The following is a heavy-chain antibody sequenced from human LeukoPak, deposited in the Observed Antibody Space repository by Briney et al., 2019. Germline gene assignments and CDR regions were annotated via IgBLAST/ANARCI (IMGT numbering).Heavy chain of an antibody. V-gene: IGHV3-23*01. Sequence: GGSLRLSCAASGFTFSSYAMNWVRQTPGKGLEWVSSISDSGASTYYADSVKGRFTISRDNAKNSLYLQMNSLRAEDTAVYYCARERYCSSTSCYGLVRWGQGTLVTVSS. CDR2: ISDSGAST. CDR3: ARERYCSSTSCYGLVR. CDR1: GFTFSSYA. D-gene: IGHD2-2*01. J-gene: IGHJ4*02.